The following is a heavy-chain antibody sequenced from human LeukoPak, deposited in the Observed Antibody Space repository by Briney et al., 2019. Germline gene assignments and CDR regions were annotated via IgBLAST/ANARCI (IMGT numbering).Heavy chain of an antibody. V-gene: IGHV3-9*01. J-gene: IGHJ4*02. CDR2: ISWNSGSI. D-gene: IGHD3-10*01. CDR3: AKDSKSYGSSAFDY. Sequence: PGRSLRLSCAASGFTFDDYAMHWVRQAPGKGLEWVSGISWNSGSIVYADSVKGRFTISRDNAKNSLYLQMNSLRAEDTALYYCAKDSKSYGSSAFDYWGRGTLVTVSS. CDR1: GFTFDDYA.